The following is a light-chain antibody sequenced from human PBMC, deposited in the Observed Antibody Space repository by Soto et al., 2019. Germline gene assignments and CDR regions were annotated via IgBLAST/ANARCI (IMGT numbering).Light chain of an antibody. CDR1: QSVSSY. CDR2: DAS. V-gene: IGKV3-11*01. Sequence: EIVLTQSPATLSLSPGERATLSCRASQSVSSYLAWYQQKPGQAPRLLIYDASNRATGIPARFSGSGSGTDFPLTISSLDHEDFAVYYCQQSSNWPLTFGGGTKVEIK. CDR3: QQSSNWPLT. J-gene: IGKJ4*01.